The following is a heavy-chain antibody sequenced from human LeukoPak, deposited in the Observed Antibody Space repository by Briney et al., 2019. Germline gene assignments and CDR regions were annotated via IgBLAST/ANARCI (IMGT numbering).Heavy chain of an antibody. V-gene: IGHV3-30*03. CDR1: GFTFTTYG. D-gene: IGHD6-19*01. J-gene: IGHJ6*02. Sequence: PGRSLRLSCAASGFTFTTYGIHWVRQAPGKGLEWVAVMSYDGTNKYYGDAVKGRFTISRDESKNTLYLQMNSLRAEDTAVYYCVRGSNDWYGMDVWGQGTTVTVSS. CDR2: MSYDGTNK. CDR3: VRGSNDWYGMDV.